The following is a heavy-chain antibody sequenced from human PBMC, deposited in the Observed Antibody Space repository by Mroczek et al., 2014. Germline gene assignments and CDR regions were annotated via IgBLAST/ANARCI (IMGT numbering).Heavy chain of an antibody. Sequence: QVQLQQWGPGLVKPSQTLSLTCTVSGGSISSGSYYWSWIRQPAGKGLEWIGRIYTSGSTNYNPSLKSRVTISVDTSKNQFSLKLSSVTAADTAVYYCARGVVVTANSFYYYGMDVWGQGTTVTVSS. CDR3: ARGVVVTANSFYYYGMDV. D-gene: IGHD2-21*02. V-gene: IGHV4-61*02. CDR2: IYTSGST. CDR1: GGSISSGSYY. J-gene: IGHJ6*02.